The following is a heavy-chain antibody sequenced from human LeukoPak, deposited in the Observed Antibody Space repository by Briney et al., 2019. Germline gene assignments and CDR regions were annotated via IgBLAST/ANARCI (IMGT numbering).Heavy chain of an antibody. V-gene: IGHV3-21*01. CDR1: GFTFSSYA. D-gene: IGHD4-23*01. J-gene: IGHJ4*02. CDR2: ISGSSSYI. Sequence: GGSLRLSCAASGFTFSSYAMNWVRQAPGKGLEWVSSISGSSSYIYYADSVKGRFTISRENAKNSLYLQMNSLRAEDTAVYYCARDLVWTTVVKIPPSAFDYWGQGTLVTVSS. CDR3: ARDLVWTTVVKIPPSAFDY.